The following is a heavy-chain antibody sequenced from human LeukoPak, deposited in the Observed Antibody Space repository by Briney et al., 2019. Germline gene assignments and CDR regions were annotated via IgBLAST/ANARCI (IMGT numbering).Heavy chain of an antibody. CDR3: ARVQSRLSWFDP. V-gene: IGHV4-39*07. J-gene: IGHJ5*02. CDR1: GGSISSSSYY. Sequence: SETLSLTCTISGGSISSSSYYWGWIRQPPGKGLEWIGSIYYSGSTYYNPSLRSRVTISVGTSKNQFSLRLGSVTAADTAVYYCARVQSRLSWFDPWGQGTQVTVSS. CDR2: IYYSGST.